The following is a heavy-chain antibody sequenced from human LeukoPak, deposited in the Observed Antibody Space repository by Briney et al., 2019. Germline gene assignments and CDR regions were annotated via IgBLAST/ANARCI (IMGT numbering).Heavy chain of an antibody. CDR1: GYTFTGYY. J-gene: IGHJ4*02. CDR3: RTDRYGDYGDYIDY. V-gene: IGHV1-2*02. CDR2: INPNSGGT. Sequence: ASVKVSCKASGYTFTGYYMHWVRQAPGQGLEWMGWINPNSGGTNYAQKFQGRVTMTRDTSISTAYMELSRLRSDDTAVYYCRTDRYGDYGDYIDYWGQGSLVTVSS. D-gene: IGHD4-17*01.